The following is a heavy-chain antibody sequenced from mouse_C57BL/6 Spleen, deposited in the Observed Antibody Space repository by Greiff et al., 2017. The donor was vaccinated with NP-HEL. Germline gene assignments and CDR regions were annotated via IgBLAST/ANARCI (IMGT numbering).Heavy chain of an antibody. J-gene: IGHJ1*03. CDR1: GYTFTRYW. CDR2: IHPNSGST. CDR3: ARDYYGSSYAYWYFDV. V-gene: IGHV1-64*01. Sequence: QVQLQQPGAELVKPGASVKLSCKASGYTFTRYWMPWVKQRPGQGLEWIGMIHPNSGSTNYNEKFKSKATLTVDKSSSTAYMQLSSLTSEDSAVYYCARDYYGSSYAYWYFDVWGTGTTVTVSS. D-gene: IGHD1-1*01.